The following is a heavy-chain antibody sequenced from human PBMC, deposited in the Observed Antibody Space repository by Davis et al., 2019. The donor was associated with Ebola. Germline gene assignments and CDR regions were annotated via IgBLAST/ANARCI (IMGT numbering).Heavy chain of an antibody. CDR3: AKQRGVGAIDYDY. J-gene: IGHJ4*02. CDR2: ISYDGSNK. D-gene: IGHD1-26*01. CDR1: GFTFSSYA. Sequence: PGGSLRLSCAASGFTFSSYAMHWVRQAPGKGLEWVAVISYDGSNKYYADSVKGRFTISRDNSKNTLYLQMNSLRAEDTTVYYCAKQRGVGAIDYDYWGRGTVVTVSS. V-gene: IGHV3-30-3*02.